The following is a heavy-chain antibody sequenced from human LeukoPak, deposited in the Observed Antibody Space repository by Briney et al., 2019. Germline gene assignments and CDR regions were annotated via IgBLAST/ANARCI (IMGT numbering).Heavy chain of an antibody. V-gene: IGHV3-48*02. CDR3: ARDRRGWYVPDY. CDR2: ISDSSTAL. CDR1: GFTFSSYS. Sequence: PGGSLRLSCAASGFTFSSYSMNWVRQAPGKGLEWVSYISDSSTALYYTDSVKGRFTISRDNAKNSLCLQMNSLRDEDTAMYYCARDRRGWYVPDYWGQGTLVTVSS. J-gene: IGHJ4*02. D-gene: IGHD6-19*01.